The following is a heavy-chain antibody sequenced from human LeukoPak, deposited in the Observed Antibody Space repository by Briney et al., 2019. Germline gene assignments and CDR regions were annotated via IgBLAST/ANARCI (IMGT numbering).Heavy chain of an antibody. CDR1: GFTVSSNY. CDR2: IYSGGST. Sequence: HPGGSLRLSCTASGFTVSSNYMTWVRQAPGKGLEWVSVIYSGGSTFYADSAKGRFTISRDNTKNTLYLQMNSLRAEDTAVYYCARLAMTTNLDYYFDFWGQGTLVTVSS. D-gene: IGHD4/OR15-4a*01. CDR3: ARLAMTTNLDYYFDF. V-gene: IGHV3-66*01. J-gene: IGHJ4*02.